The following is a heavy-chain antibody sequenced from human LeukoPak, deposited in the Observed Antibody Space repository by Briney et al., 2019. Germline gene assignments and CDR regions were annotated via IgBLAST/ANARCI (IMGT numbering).Heavy chain of an antibody. J-gene: IGHJ4*02. V-gene: IGHV3-21*01. CDR2: ISSSSSYI. Sequence: GGSLRLSCAASGFTFSSYSMTWVRQAPGKGLEWVSSISSSSSYIYYADSVKGRFTISRDNAKNSLYLQMNSLRAEDTAVYYCARDVAAAGFDYWGQGTLVTVSS. D-gene: IGHD6-13*01. CDR3: ARDVAAAGFDY. CDR1: GFTFSSYS.